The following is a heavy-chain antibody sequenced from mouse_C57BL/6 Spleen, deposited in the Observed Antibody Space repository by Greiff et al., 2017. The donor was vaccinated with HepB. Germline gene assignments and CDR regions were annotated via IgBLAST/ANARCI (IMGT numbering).Heavy chain of an antibody. V-gene: IGHV1-42*01. CDR3: ARNGIYYGNPWYFDV. D-gene: IGHD2-1*01. Sequence: EVQLQESGPELLKPGASVKISFQASGYSFTGYYMNWVKQSPEKSLEWIGEINPSTGGTTYNQKVQAKATLSVEQSSSTASMQLNSLTSEDSAGYYCARNGIYYGNPWYFDVWGTGTTLTVSS. J-gene: IGHJ1*03. CDR2: INPSTGGT. CDR1: GYSFTGYY.